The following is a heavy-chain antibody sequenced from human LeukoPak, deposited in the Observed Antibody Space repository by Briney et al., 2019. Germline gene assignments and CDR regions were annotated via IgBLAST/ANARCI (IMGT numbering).Heavy chain of an antibody. CDR3: ARDVLEVDTAMVSVVFDY. D-gene: IGHD5-18*01. CDR1: GFTFSSYD. CDR2: IGTAGDT. V-gene: IGHV3-13*01. J-gene: IGHJ4*02. Sequence: GGSLRLSCAASGFTFSSYDMHWVRQATGKGLEWVSAIGTAGDTYYPGSVKGRFTISRENAKNSLYLQMNSLRAGDTAVYYCARDVLEVDTAMVSVVFDYWGQGTLVTVSS.